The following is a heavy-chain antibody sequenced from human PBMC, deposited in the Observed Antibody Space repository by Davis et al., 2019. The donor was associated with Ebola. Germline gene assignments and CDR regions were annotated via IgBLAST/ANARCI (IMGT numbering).Heavy chain of an antibody. J-gene: IGHJ4*02. CDR1: GFDFTTYS. CDR3: ARTKQWLVANDF. CDR2: ISSSSTVK. D-gene: IGHD6-19*01. V-gene: IGHV3-48*02. Sequence: GESLKISCAASGFDFTTYSMNWMRQAPGKGLEWVSYISSSSTVKDYAESVKGRFTVSRDNARKSLYLQLNGLRDEDTAVYYCARTKQWLVANDFWGQGALVIVSS.